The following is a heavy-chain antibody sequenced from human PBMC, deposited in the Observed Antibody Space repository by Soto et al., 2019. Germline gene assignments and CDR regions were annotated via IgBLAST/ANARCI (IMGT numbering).Heavy chain of an antibody. CDR3: AQLGGDSSSGAWFDP. V-gene: IGHV2-5*02. CDR2: IYWDDDK. J-gene: IGHJ5*02. Sequence: SGPTLVNPTQTLTLTCTFSGFSLSTSGVGVGWIRQPPGKALEWLALIYWDDDKRYSPSLKSRLTTTKDTSKNQVVLTMTNMDPVDTATYFCAQLGGDSSSGAWFDPWGQGTLVTVSS. D-gene: IGHD6-13*01. CDR1: GFSLSTSGVG.